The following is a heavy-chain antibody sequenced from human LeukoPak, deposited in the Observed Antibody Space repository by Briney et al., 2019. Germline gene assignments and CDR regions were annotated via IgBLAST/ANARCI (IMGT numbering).Heavy chain of an antibody. V-gene: IGHV4-4*07. CDR3: ASGLGYCSSTSCSPVDY. Sequence: SETLSLTCTVSGGSISSYYWSSIRQPAGKGLEWIGRIYTSGSTNYNPSLKSRVTMSVDTSKNQFSLKLSSVTAADTAVYYCASGLGYCSSTSCSPVDYWGQGTLVTVSS. J-gene: IGHJ4*02. CDR2: IYTSGST. CDR1: GGSISSYY. D-gene: IGHD2-2*01.